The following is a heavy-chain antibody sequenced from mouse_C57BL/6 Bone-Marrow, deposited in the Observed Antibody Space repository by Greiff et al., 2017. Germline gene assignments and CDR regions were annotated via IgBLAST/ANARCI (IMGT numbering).Heavy chain of an antibody. CDR1: GYTFTDYE. V-gene: IGHV1-15*01. Sequence: VQLQEPGAELVMPGASVTLSCKASGYTFTDYEMHWVKQTPVHGLEWIGAIDPATGGTAYNQKFKGKAILTADKSSSTAYMELRSLTSEDSAVYYCTRRRGVHYGSSYYAMDYWGQGTSVTVSS. J-gene: IGHJ4*01. CDR2: IDPATGGT. CDR3: TRRRGVHYGSSYYAMDY. D-gene: IGHD1-1*01.